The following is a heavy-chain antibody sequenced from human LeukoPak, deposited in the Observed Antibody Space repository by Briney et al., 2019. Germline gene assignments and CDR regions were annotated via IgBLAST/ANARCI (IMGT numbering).Heavy chain of an antibody. CDR1: GYTFTSYD. CDR2: MNPNSGNT. Sequence: GASVKVSCKASGYTFTSYDINWVRQATGQGLEWMGWMNPNSGNTGYAQKFQGRVTMTRNTSISTAYMELSSLRSEDTAVYYCASQPRQVVPAAVYYYYYGMDVWGQGTTVTVSS. CDR3: ASQPRQVVPAAVYYYYYGMDV. V-gene: IGHV1-8*01. D-gene: IGHD2-2*01. J-gene: IGHJ6*02.